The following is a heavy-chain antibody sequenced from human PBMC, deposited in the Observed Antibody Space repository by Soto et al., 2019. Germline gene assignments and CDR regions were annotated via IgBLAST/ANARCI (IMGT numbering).Heavy chain of an antibody. J-gene: IGHJ6*02. CDR1: GFAFSSYW. CDR2: INSDGSST. V-gene: IGHV3-74*01. D-gene: IGHD2-2*01. CDR3: ASLVVPAAIPLWMDV. Sequence: GSLRLSCAASGFAFSSYWMHWVRQAPGKGLVWVSRINSDGSSTSYADSVKGRFTISRDNAKNTLYLQMNSLRAEDTAVYYCASLVVPAAIPLWMDVWGQGTTVTVSS.